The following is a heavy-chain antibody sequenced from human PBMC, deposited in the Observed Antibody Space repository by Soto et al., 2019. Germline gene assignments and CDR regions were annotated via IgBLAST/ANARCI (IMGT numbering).Heavy chain of an antibody. D-gene: IGHD1-1*01. J-gene: IGHJ5*02. CDR2: VQMSGTT. CDR3: AKDRSTMRWFDP. V-gene: IGHV4-4*07. Sequence: SETLSLTCAVSGASVRSDHWSWIRQAAGKGLEWIGRVQMSGTTNYNPSLKTRVTMSLDTSKNEVSLRMTSVTAADPAVYFCAKDRSTMRWFDPWGQGILVTVSS. CDR1: GASVRSDH.